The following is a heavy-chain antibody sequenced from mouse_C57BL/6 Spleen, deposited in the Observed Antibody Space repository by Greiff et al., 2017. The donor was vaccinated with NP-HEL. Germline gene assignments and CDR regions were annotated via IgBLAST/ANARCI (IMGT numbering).Heavy chain of an antibody. CDR2: INPGSGGT. CDR3: ARWAVEIYCFDY. CDR1: GYAFTNYL. J-gene: IGHJ2*01. D-gene: IGHD1-1*01. V-gene: IGHV1-54*01. Sequence: VQLQQSGAELVRPGTSVKVSCKASGYAFTNYLIEWVKQRPGQGLEWIGVINPGSGGTNYNEKFKGKATLTADKSSSTAYMQLSSLTSEDSAVYYCARWAVEIYCFDYWGQGTTLTVSS.